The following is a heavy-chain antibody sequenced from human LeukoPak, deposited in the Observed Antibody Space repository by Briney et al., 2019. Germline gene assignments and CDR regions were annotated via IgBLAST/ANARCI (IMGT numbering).Heavy chain of an antibody. CDR1: GFTFSSYS. CDR3: ARQANSRGYYYYYYMDV. V-gene: IGHV3-21*01. CDR2: ISSGSSYK. J-gene: IGHJ6*03. D-gene: IGHD1-26*01. Sequence: GGSLRLSCAASGFTFSSYSMNWVRQAPGKGLEWVSSISSGSSYKYYADSVKGRFTISRDNAKNSLYLKMNSLRAEDTAVYYCARQANSRGYYYYYYMDVWGKGTTVTISS.